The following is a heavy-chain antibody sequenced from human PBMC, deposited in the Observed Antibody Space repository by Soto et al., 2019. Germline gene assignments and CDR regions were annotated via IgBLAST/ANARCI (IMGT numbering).Heavy chain of an antibody. Sequence: GASVKVSCKASGYTFTSYGISWVRQAPGQGLEWMGWISAYNGNTNYAQKLQGRVTMTTDTSTSTAYMELRSLRSDDTAVYYCAITCGGDCYPAEYNWFDPWGQGTLVTVSS. CDR2: ISAYNGNT. D-gene: IGHD2-21*01. J-gene: IGHJ5*02. V-gene: IGHV1-18*01. CDR3: AITCGGDCYPAEYNWFDP. CDR1: GYTFTSYG.